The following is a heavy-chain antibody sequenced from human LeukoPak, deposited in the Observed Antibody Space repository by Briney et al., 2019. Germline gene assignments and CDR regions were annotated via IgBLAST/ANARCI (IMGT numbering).Heavy chain of an antibody. CDR2: INHSGST. V-gene: IGHV4-34*01. J-gene: IGHJ6*02. CDR1: GGSFSGYY. Sequence: SETLSLTCAVYGGSFSGYYWSWIRQPPGKGLEWIGEINHSGSTNYNPSLKSRVTISVDTSKNQFSLKLSSVTAADTAVYYCARAMQLGNYYSYGMDVWGQGTTVTVSS. D-gene: IGHD6-6*01. CDR3: ARAMQLGNYYSYGMDV.